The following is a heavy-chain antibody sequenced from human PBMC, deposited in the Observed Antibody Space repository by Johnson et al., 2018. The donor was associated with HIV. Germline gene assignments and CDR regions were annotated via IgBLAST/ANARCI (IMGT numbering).Heavy chain of an antibody. CDR2: IYSGGNT. J-gene: IGHJ3*02. V-gene: IGHV3-NL1*01. CDR3: ASYSSSDAFDI. D-gene: IGHD6-6*01. CDR1: GFTFSNYD. Sequence: QVQLVESGGGLVQPGGSLRLSCAASGFTFSNYDMHWVRQVTGKGLEWLSVIYSGGNTSYADAVKGRFTNSRDNATNSLYLQMNSLRAEDTAVYYCASYSSSDAFDIWGQGTMVTVSS.